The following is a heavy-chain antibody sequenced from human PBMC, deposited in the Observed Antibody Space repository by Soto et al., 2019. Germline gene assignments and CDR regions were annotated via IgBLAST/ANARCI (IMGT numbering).Heavy chain of an antibody. CDR2: ISWNSGSI. CDR3: AKDRSSSSSLFGYYYYYGMDV. J-gene: IGHJ6*02. V-gene: IGHV3-9*01. D-gene: IGHD6-6*01. CDR1: GFTFDDYA. Sequence: LRLSCAASGFTFDDYAMHWVRQAPGKGLEWVSGISWNSGSIGYADSVKGRFTISRDNAKNSLYLQMNSLRAEDTALYYCAKDRSSSSSLFGYYYYYGMDVWGQGTTVTVSS.